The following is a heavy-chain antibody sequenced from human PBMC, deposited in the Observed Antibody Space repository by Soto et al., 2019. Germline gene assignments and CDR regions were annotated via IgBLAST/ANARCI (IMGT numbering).Heavy chain of an antibody. J-gene: IGHJ4*02. D-gene: IGHD3-9*01. CDR3: ARSAIPNYDILTGYYSPTSYFDY. CDR2: IYYSGST. Sequence: SETLSLTCTVSGGSISSYYWSWIRQPPGKGLEWIGYIYYSGSTNYNPSLKSRVTISVDTSKNQFSLKLSSVTAADTAVYYCARSAIPNYDILTGYYSPTSYFDYWGQGTLVTVSS. V-gene: IGHV4-59*01. CDR1: GGSISSYY.